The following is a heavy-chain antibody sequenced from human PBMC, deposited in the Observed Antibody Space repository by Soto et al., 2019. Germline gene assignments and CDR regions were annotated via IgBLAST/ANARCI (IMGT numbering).Heavy chain of an antibody. CDR3: ARDRAVRKENGMDV. J-gene: IGHJ6*02. CDR1: GFTFSTYT. D-gene: IGHD6-6*01. CDR2: ITGGSGYI. Sequence: EVQLVESGGGLVKPGGSLGLSCVVSGFTFSTYTMNWVRQAPGKGLEWVSSITGGSGYIYYADSVKGRFTISRDNAKNSLYLQMDSPRAEDSAVYYCARDRAVRKENGMDVWGQGTTVTVSS. V-gene: IGHV3-21*01.